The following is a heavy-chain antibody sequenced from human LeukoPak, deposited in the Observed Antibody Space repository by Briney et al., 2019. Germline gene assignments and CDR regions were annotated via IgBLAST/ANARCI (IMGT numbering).Heavy chain of an antibody. CDR2: ISSSSSTI. J-gene: IGHJ2*01. D-gene: IGHD3-22*01. CDR3: ARHYYDSSGYYPHYWYFDL. Sequence: GGSLRLSCAASGFTFSSYSMNWVRQAPGKGLEWVSYISSSSSTIYYADSVKGRFTISRDNAKNSLYLQMNSLRAEDTAVYYCARHYYDSSGYYPHYWYFDLWGRGTLVTVSS. CDR1: GFTFSSYS. V-gene: IGHV3-48*04.